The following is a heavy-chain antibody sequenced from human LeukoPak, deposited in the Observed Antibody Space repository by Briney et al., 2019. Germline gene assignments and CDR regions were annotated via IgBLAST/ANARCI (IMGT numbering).Heavy chain of an antibody. CDR1: GGSISSNNYF. CDR2: INYSGST. J-gene: IGHJ4*02. CDR3: ARSGGVFGSSYGDYDYDY. D-gene: IGHD4-17*01. Sequence: SETLSLSCTVSGGSISSNNYFWGWIRQPPGKGLEWIGSINYSGSTYYNPSLKSRVNISVDTSKNQFSLKLSSVTVGDTAVYYCARSGGVFGSSYGDYDYDYWGQGTLVTVSS. V-gene: IGHV4-39*01.